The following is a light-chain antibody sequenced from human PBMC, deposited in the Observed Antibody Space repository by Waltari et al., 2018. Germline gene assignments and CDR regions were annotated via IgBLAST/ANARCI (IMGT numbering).Light chain of an antibody. V-gene: IGLV1-44*01. CDR1: GSNIRRNN. CDR2: SND. J-gene: IGLJ2*01. CDR3: ATWDDSLNGRV. Sequence: QSVLTQPPSASGTPGQRVTISCSGSGSNIRRNNVSWYQQLPGTAPKLLIYSNDQRPLGVPDRFSGCKSGTSASLAIIGLQSEDEADYYCATWDDSLNGRVFGGGTKLTVL.